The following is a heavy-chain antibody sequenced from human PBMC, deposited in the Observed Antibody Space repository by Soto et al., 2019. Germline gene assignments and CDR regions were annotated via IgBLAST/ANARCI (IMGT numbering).Heavy chain of an antibody. CDR1: GFTFSGYG. J-gene: IGHJ4*02. CDR2: ISYDGLAK. CDR3: VKDSSFLRHDFDY. Sequence: QVQLVESGGGVVQPGGSLRLSCAASGFTFSGYGMHWVRQAPGEGLEWVAVISYDGLAKYYADSVRGRFTISRDKSKNTVYLQMNSLSPDDTAVYYCVKDSSFLRHDFDYWGLGTLVTVAS. V-gene: IGHV3-30*18. D-gene: IGHD6-6*01.